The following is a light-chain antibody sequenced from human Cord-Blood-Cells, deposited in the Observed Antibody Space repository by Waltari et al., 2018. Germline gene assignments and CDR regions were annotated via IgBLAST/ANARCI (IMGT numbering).Light chain of an antibody. V-gene: IGLV2-23*01. Sequence: QSALTQPASVSGSPGQSITISCTGTSSDVGSYNLVSWYQQHPGKAPKLLIYEGSKRPSGVSNRFSGYKSGHTASLTISGLQAEDEADYYCCSYAGSSTWVFGGGTKLTVL. CDR1: SSDVGSYNL. CDR2: EGS. CDR3: CSYAGSSTWV. J-gene: IGLJ3*02.